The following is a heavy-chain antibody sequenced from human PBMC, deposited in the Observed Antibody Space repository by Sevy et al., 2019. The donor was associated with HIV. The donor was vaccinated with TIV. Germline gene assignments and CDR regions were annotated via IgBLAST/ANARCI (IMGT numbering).Heavy chain of an antibody. CDR3: AKDGLNGGDFGYFQD. CDR1: GFTFSSYA. Sequence: GGSLRLSCAASGFTFSSYAMTWVRQAPGKGLDWVSSMTGSGSITYYGDSVKGRFTISRDNSKNPLYLQMNNLRVEDTALYYCAKDGLNGGDFGYFQDWGQGTLVTVSS. D-gene: IGHD2-21*02. V-gene: IGHV3-23*01. CDR2: MTGSGSIT. J-gene: IGHJ1*01.